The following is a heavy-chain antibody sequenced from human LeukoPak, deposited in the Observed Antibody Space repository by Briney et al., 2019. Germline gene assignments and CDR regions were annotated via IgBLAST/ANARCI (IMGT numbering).Heavy chain of an antibody. Sequence: GASVTVSCKASGYTFTSYAMHWVRQAPGQRLEWMGWINAGNGNTKYSQKFQGRVTITRDTSASTAYMELSSLRSEDTAVYYCARELLWFGELLYVGMDVWGQGTTVTVSS. CDR2: INAGNGNT. CDR1: GYTFTSYA. D-gene: IGHD3-10*01. CDR3: ARELLWFGELLYVGMDV. V-gene: IGHV1-3*01. J-gene: IGHJ6*02.